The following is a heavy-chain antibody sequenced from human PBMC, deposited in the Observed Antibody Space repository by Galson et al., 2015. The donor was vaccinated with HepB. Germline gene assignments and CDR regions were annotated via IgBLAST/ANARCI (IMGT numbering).Heavy chain of an antibody. CDR3: TTGSTLNF. V-gene: IGHV3-15*05. J-gene: IGHJ4*02. Sequence: SLRLSCAASGFTFKDAHMNWVRQGPGKGMEWVARVKTMATGATTDFAAPVKGRFTISRDDSKNTVYLQVGSLKTEDTAIYYCTTGSTLNFWGQGTLVTVSS. CDR1: GFTFKDAH. CDR2: VKTMATGATT. D-gene: IGHD6-13*01.